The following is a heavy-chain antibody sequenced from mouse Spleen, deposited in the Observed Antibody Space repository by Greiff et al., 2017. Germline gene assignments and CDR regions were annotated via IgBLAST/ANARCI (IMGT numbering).Heavy chain of an antibody. J-gene: IGHJ2*01. Sequence: VQLQQSGAELVRPGASVKLSCTASGFNIKDYYMHWVKQRPEQGLEWIGRIDPEDGDSEYAPKFQGKATMTADTSSNTAYLQLSSLTSEDTAVYYCTTELGGGYFDYWGQGTTLTVSS. V-gene: IGHV14-1*01. D-gene: IGHD4-1*01. CDR2: IDPEDGDS. CDR3: TTELGGGYFDY. CDR1: GFNIKDYY.